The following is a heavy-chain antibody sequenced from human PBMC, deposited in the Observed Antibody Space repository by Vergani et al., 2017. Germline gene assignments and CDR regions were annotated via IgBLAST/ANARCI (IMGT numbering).Heavy chain of an antibody. CDR1: GFTFSSYS. CDR2: ISSSSSTI. J-gene: IGHJ4*02. Sequence: EVQLVESGGGLVQPGGSLRLSCAASGFTFSSYSMNWVRQAPGKGLEWVSYISSSSSTIYYADSVKGRFTISRNNAKNSLYLQMNSLRDEDTAVYYCAREPGYSSSWYVDYWGQGTLVTVSS. V-gene: IGHV3-48*02. D-gene: IGHD6-13*01. CDR3: AREPGYSSSWYVDY.